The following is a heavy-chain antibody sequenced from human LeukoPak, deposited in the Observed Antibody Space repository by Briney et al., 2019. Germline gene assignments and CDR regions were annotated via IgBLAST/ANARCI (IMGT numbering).Heavy chain of an antibody. V-gene: IGHV4-59*01. CDR3: ARDSRGGGPDFDY. D-gene: IGHD3-16*01. CDR1: GGSISSYY. J-gene: IGHJ4*02. Sequence: SETLSLTCTVSGGSISSYYWSWIRQPPGKGLEWIGYIYYSGSTSYNPSLKSRVTISIDRSRNQFSLRLSSVTAADTAVYYCARDSRGGGPDFDYWGQGTLVTVSS. CDR2: IYYSGST.